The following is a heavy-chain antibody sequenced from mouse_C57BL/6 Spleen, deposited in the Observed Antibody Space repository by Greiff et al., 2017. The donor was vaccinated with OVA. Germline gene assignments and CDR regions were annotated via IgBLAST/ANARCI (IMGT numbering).Heavy chain of an antibody. J-gene: IGHJ1*03. CDR3: ARAVVARGWYFDV. V-gene: IGHV1-50*01. CDR2: IDPSDSYT. Sequence: QVQLQQPGAELVKPGASVKLSCKASGYTFTSYWMQWVKQRPGQGLEWIGEIDPSDSYTNYNQKFKGKATLTVDTSSSTAYMQRSSLTSEDSAVYYCARAVVARGWYFDVWGTGTTVTVSS. CDR1: GYTFTSYW. D-gene: IGHD1-1*01.